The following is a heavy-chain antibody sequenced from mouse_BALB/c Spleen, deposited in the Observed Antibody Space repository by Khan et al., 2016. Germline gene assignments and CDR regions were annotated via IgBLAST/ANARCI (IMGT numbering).Heavy chain of an antibody. V-gene: IGHV1-77*01. CDR2: IYSGSGST. CDR1: GYTCTDYV. CDR3: AMGLGAMDY. D-gene: IGHD3-3*01. J-gene: IGHJ4*01. Sequence: QVQLQQSGPELVKPGASVKMSCKASGYTCTDYVISWVKQRTGQGLEWLGEIYSGSGSTYYNEKFMGKATLTADKSSNTAYMQLSGLTSEDSAVYLCAMGLGAMDYWGQGSSVTVSS.